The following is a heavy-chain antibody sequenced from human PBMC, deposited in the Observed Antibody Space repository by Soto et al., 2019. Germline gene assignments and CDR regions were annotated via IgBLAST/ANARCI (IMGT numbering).Heavy chain of an antibody. Sequence: EVQLVESGGVLVQPGGSLRLSCAASGFIFSTYGMNWVRQAPGKGLEWVSYISSTTGTIYYADSVRGRFTISRDNAKNSLDLQMNSLRDEDTAVYYCARRYCSGANCHFDYWGQGTLVTVSS. CDR2: ISSTTGTI. CDR1: GFIFSTYG. V-gene: IGHV3-48*02. J-gene: IGHJ4*02. CDR3: ARRYCSGANCHFDY. D-gene: IGHD2-15*01.